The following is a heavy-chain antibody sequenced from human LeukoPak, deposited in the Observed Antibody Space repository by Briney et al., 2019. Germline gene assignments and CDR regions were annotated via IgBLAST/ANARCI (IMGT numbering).Heavy chain of an antibody. Sequence: GGSLRLSCAASEFTFSAYAMHWIRQAPGRGLGWVAFVRYGGNIKYYADSVKGRFTISRDNAKNSLYLQMNSLRAEDTALYYCARGYCSGGNCWVFDIWGQGTMVTVSS. J-gene: IGHJ3*02. CDR3: ARGYCSGGNCWVFDI. CDR1: EFTFSAYA. V-gene: IGHV3-30*02. D-gene: IGHD2-15*01. CDR2: VRYGGNIK.